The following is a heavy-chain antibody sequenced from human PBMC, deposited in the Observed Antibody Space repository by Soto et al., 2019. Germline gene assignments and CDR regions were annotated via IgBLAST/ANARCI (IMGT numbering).Heavy chain of an antibody. V-gene: IGHV3-11*06. J-gene: IGHJ6*02. Sequence: PGGSLRLSCAASGFTFSDYYMSWIRQAPGKGLEWVSYISSSSSYTNYADSVKGRFTISRDNAKNSLYLQMNSLRAEDTAVYYCARESGLVGATTGYYYYGMDVWGQGTTVTVSS. D-gene: IGHD1-26*01. CDR1: GFTFSDYY. CDR2: ISSSSSYT. CDR3: ARESGLVGATTGYYYYGMDV.